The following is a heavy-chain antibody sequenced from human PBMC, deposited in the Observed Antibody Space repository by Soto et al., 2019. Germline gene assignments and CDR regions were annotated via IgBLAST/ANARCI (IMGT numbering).Heavy chain of an antibody. V-gene: IGHV3-33*01. CDR3: TRERDDGLDI. CDR2: IWYDGSEK. CDR1: GFSFIRHG. J-gene: IGHJ3*02. Sequence: QEQLVESGGGVVQPGRSLRLSCAASGFSFIRHGMHWVRQAPGKGLEWVAVIWYDGSEKYYADSVKGRFTISRDNSKNTVYLQMNSPRAEDTAVYYCTRERDDGLDIWGQGTMVTVSS.